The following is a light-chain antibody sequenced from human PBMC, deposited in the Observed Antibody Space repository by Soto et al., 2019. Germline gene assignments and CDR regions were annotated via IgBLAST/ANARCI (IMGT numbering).Light chain of an antibody. V-gene: IGKV3-15*01. CDR1: QSVSSN. J-gene: IGKJ2*01. CDR2: GAS. CDR3: QQYYSYPPT. Sequence: EVVMTQSPATLSVSPGERATLSCRASQSVSSNLAWYQQKPGQAPRLLIYGASTRAAGIPARFSGSGSGTDFTLTITSLQSEDFATYYCQQYYSYPPTFGQGTKLEIK.